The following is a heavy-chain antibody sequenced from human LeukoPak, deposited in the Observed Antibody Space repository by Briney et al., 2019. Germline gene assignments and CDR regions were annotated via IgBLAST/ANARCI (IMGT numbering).Heavy chain of an antibody. D-gene: IGHD1-26*01. V-gene: IGHV3-23*01. CDR3: AKVLRPLRIVGANARAFWGLDY. CDR1: GFTFSSYA. Sequence: GGSLRLSCAASGFTFSSYAMSWVRQAPGKGLEWVSAISGSGGSTYYADSVKGRFTISRDNSKNTLYLQMNSLRAEDTAVYYCAKVLRPLRIVGANARAFWGLDYWGQGTLVTVSS. J-gene: IGHJ4*02. CDR2: ISGSGGST.